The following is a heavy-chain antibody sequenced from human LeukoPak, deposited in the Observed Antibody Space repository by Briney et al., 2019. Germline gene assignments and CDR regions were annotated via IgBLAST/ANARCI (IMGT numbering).Heavy chain of an antibody. D-gene: IGHD1-1*01. CDR3: TTERGNWNDGGFDY. CDR1: GFTFSNAW. CDR2: IKSKTDGGTT. J-gene: IGHJ4*02. Sequence: GGSLRLSCAASGFTFSNAWMSWVRQAPGKGLEWVGRIKSKTDGGTTDYAAPVKGRFTISRDDSKNTLYLQMNSLKTEDTAVYYCTTERGNWNDGGFDYWGQGTLVTVSS. V-gene: IGHV3-15*01.